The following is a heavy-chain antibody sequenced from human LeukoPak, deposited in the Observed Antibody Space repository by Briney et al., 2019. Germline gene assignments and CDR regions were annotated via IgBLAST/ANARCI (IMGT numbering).Heavy chain of an antibody. V-gene: IGHV3-48*04. CDR1: GFTFSSYS. CDR2: ISSSSSTI. CDR3: AREYYGSGSLGGAFDI. J-gene: IGHJ3*02. Sequence: GGSLRLSCAASGFTFSSYSMNWVRQAPGKGLEWVSYISSSSSTIYYADSVKGRFTISRDNAKNSLYLQMNSLRAEDTAVYYCAREYYGSGSLGGAFDIWGQGTMVTVSS. D-gene: IGHD3-10*01.